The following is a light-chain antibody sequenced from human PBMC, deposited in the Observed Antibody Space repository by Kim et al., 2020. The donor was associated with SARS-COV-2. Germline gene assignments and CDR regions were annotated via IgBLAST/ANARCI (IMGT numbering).Light chain of an antibody. CDR1: QSVTSNN. V-gene: IGKV3-20*01. CDR3: QQYDNSPYT. Sequence: LSPGERATLSCRASQSVTSNNLAWFQQKPGQAPGLLIYGTSSRATGIPDRFSGSGSGTDFTLTISRLEPEDFAVYYCQQYDNSPYTLGQGTKLEI. CDR2: GTS. J-gene: IGKJ2*01.